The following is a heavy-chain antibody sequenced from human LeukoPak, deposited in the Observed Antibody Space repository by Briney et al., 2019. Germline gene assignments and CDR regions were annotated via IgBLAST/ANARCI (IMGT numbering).Heavy chain of an antibody. CDR2: MNPNSGNT. CDR1: GYTFSSYD. J-gene: IGHJ4*02. Sequence: ASVKVSCKASGYTFSSYDINWVRQATGQGREWMGWMNPNSGNTGYAQKFQGRVTMTRSTSISTAYMELSSLRSEDTAVYYCARGALKNTHHYWGQGTLVTVSS. V-gene: IGHV1-8*02. D-gene: IGHD1/OR15-1a*01. CDR3: ARGALKNTHHY.